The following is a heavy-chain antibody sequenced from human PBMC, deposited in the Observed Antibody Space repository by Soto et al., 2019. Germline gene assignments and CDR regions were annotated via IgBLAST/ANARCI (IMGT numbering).Heavy chain of an antibody. CDR3: AREVGASRVDV. CDR1: GYTFTSYD. CDR2: MNPNSGNT. Sequence: QVQLVQSGAEVKKPGASVKVSCKASGYTFTSYDINWVRQATGQGLGWMGWMNPNSGNTGYAQKFQGRVTMTRNTSTSTAYMEPSSLRSDDTAVYYFAREVGASRVDVWGQGTTVTVSS. J-gene: IGHJ6*02. V-gene: IGHV1-8*01. D-gene: IGHD1-26*01.